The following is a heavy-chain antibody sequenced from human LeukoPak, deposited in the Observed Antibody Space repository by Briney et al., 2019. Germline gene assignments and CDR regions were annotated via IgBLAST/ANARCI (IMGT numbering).Heavy chain of an antibody. D-gene: IGHD3-16*02. V-gene: IGHV7-4-1*02. J-gene: IGHJ4*02. CDR1: VYTFTSYG. CDR3: ARAYQPLGGLSLPDY. CDR2: INPNTGNP. Sequence: GASVTVSCKASVYTFTSYGISWVRQAPGQGLEWMGWINPNTGNPTYAPGFTGRFVFSLDTSVSTAYLQISGLKADDTAVYYCARAYQPLGGLSLPDYWGQGTLVSVSS.